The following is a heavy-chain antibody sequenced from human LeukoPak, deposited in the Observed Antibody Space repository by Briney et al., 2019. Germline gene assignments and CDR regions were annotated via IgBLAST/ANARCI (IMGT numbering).Heavy chain of an antibody. Sequence: SETLSLTCAVYGGSFSGYYWSWIRQPPGKGLEWIGEINHSGSTNYNPSLKSRVTISVDTSKNQSSLKMSSVTAADPAVYYCARGANPRYIGYGSGCMDVWGQGTTVTVSS. J-gene: IGHJ6*02. CDR3: ARGANPRYIGYGSGCMDV. CDR2: INHSGST. D-gene: IGHD3-10*01. V-gene: IGHV4-34*01. CDR1: GGSFSGYY.